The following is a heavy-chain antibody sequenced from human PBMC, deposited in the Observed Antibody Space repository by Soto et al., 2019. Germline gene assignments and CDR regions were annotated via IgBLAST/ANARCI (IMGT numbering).Heavy chain of an antibody. CDR2: INHSGST. Sequence: QVQLQQWGAGLLKPSETLSLTCAVYGGSFSGYYWSWIRQPPGKGLEWIGEINHSGSTNYNPSLKSRATISVDTSKNQFALKLSSVTAADTAVYYCARFRRYFDLWGRGTLVTVSS. J-gene: IGHJ2*01. V-gene: IGHV4-34*01. CDR3: ARFRRYFDL. CDR1: GGSFSGYY.